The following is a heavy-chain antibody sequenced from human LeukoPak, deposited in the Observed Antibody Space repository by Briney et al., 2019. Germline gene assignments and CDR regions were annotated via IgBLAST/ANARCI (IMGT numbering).Heavy chain of an antibody. CDR1: GFTFSNSD. J-gene: IGHJ4*02. D-gene: IGHD3-16*01. CDR2: ISYDGSDK. V-gene: IGHV3-30*03. CDR3: AGGGNSRHHFDY. Sequence: QPGRSLSLSCAASGFTFSNSDIHWVRQAPGKGLEWVAIISYDGSDKYYADSVKGRFTISRDNSKNTLYMQMNSLRAEDTAVYYCAGGGNSRHHFDYWGQGTLVTVSS.